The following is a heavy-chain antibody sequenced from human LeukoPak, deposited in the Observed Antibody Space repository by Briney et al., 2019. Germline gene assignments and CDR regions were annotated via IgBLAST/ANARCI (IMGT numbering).Heavy chain of an antibody. CDR1: GFTFSSYG. CDR2: ISYDGSNK. CDR3: AKAIYDFWSGYYSIDY. V-gene: IGHV3-30*18. J-gene: IGHJ4*02. D-gene: IGHD3-3*01. Sequence: PGGSLRLSCAASGFTFSSYGMHWVRQAPGKGLEWVAVISYDGSNKYYADSVKGRFTISRDNSKNTLYLQMNSLRAEDTAVYYCAKAIYDFWSGYYSIDYWGQGTLVTVSS.